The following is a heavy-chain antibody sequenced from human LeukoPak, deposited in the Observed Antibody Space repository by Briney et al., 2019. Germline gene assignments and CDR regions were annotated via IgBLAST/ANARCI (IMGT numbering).Heavy chain of an antibody. CDR3: ARDEEGLEPWDY. D-gene: IGHD1-1*01. J-gene: IGHJ4*02. CDR1: GYTFTGYY. V-gene: IGHV1-2*02. CDR2: INPNSGRT. Sequence: GASVKVSCKASGYTFTGYYMHWVRQAPGQGLEWMGWINPNSGRTNYAQKFQGRVTMTRDTSISTAYMELSRLRSDDTAVYYCARDEEGLEPWDYWGQGTLVTVSS.